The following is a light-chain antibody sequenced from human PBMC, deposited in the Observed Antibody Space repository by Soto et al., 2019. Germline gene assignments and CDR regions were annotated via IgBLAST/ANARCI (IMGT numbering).Light chain of an antibody. CDR2: EAS. V-gene: IGKV1-5*03. J-gene: IGKJ1*01. CDR3: QQYITYPYA. CDR1: QSTSTW. Sequence: DIQMTQSPSTLSASVGDRVTITCRASQSTSTWLAWYQQRPWKTPKLLSSEASKLESGVPSRFSGSGSGTAFTLTISSLQPDDVATYYCQQYITYPYAFGQGTKVEIK.